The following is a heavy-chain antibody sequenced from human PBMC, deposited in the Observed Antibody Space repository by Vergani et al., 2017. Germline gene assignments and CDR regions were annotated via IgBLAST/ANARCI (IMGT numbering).Heavy chain of an antibody. CDR3: AKGLSGSYYLFDY. V-gene: IGHV3-9*01. D-gene: IGHD1-26*01. Sequence: EVQLVESGGGLVQPGRSLRLSCAASGFTFDDYAMHWVRQGPGKGLEWFSGISWNSGSIGYADSVKGRFTISRDNAKNSLYLQMNSLRAEDTALYYCAKGLSGSYYLFDYWGQGTLVTVSS. CDR1: GFTFDDYA. CDR2: ISWNSGSI. J-gene: IGHJ4*02.